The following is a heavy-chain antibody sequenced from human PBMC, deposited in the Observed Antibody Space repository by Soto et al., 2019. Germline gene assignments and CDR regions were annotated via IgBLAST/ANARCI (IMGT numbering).Heavy chain of an antibody. Sequence: GGSLRLSCAASGFTFDDYAMHWVRQAPGKGLEWVSGISWNSGSIGYADSVKGRFTISRDNAKNSLYLQMNSLRAEDTALYYCAKGSPEGIAVAGRLDPWGQGTLVTVSS. D-gene: IGHD6-19*01. CDR1: GFTFDDYA. J-gene: IGHJ5*02. CDR3: AKGSPEGIAVAGRLDP. V-gene: IGHV3-9*01. CDR2: ISWNSGSI.